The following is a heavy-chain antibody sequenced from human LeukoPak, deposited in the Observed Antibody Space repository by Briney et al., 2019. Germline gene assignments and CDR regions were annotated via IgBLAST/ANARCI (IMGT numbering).Heavy chain of an antibody. J-gene: IGHJ4*02. Sequence: ASVKVSCKASGYTFTGHYLNWLRQAPGQGLEWIGRINPNSGDTKYADKFQGSGIMTRDNSTSTAYMELNGLRSDDTASYYCARDMWELPSDYYYDYWGQGTLVTVSS. CDR2: INPNSGDT. CDR3: ARDMWELPSDYYYDY. V-gene: IGHV1-2*06. D-gene: IGHD1-26*01. CDR1: GYTFTGHY.